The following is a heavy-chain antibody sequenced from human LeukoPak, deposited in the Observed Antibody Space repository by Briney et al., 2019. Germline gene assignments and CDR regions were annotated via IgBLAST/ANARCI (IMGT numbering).Heavy chain of an antibody. D-gene: IGHD2-8*01. Sequence: SVKVSCKASGGTFISYAISWVRQAPGQGLEWMGGIIPIFGTANYAQKFQGRVTITADESTSTAYMELSSLRSEDTAVYYCARSGCTNGVCSVGAFDIWGQGTMVTVSS. V-gene: IGHV1-69*01. CDR1: GGTFISYA. CDR2: IIPIFGTA. CDR3: ARSGCTNGVCSVGAFDI. J-gene: IGHJ3*02.